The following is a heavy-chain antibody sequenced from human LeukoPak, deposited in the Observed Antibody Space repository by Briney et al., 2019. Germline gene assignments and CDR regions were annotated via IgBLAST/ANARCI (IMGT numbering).Heavy chain of an antibody. CDR1: GYSISSGYY. CDR3: ARYFHGYCSGGSCFYDY. CDR2: IYHSGST. D-gene: IGHD2-15*01. V-gene: IGHV4-38-2*02. Sequence: SETLSLTCTVSGYSISSGYYWGWIRQPPGKGLEWIGSIYHSGSTYYNPSLKSRVTISVDTSDNQFSLKLSSVTAADTAVYFCARYFHGYCSGGSCFYDYWGQGTLVTVSS. J-gene: IGHJ4*02.